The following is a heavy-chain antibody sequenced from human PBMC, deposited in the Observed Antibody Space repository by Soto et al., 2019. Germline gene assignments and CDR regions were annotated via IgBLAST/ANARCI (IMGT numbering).Heavy chain of an antibody. CDR3: AKDSQLALWGGDWFDP. D-gene: IGHD6-13*01. J-gene: IGHJ5*02. Sequence: EVQLLESGGGLVQPGGSLRLSCAASGFTFSSYAMNWVRQAPGKGLEWVSAISGSGGSTYYADSVKGRFTISRDNSKNTLYLQMNSLRAEDTAVYYCAKDSQLALWGGDWFDPWGQGTLVTVSS. CDR2: ISGSGGST. CDR1: GFTFSSYA. V-gene: IGHV3-23*01.